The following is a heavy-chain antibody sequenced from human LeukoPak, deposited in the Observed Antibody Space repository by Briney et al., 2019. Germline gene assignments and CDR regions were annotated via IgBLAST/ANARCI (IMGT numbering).Heavy chain of an antibody. V-gene: IGHV4-4*07. D-gene: IGHD6-19*01. Sequence: PSETLSLTCTVSGGSISSYYWSWIRQPAGKGLEWIGRIYTSGSTNYNPSLKSRVTMSVDTSKNQFSLKLSSVTAADTAVYYCARDEVAVAGGAFDYWGQGTLVTVSS. CDR3: ARDEVAVAGGAFDY. CDR1: GGSISSYY. CDR2: IYTSGST. J-gene: IGHJ4*02.